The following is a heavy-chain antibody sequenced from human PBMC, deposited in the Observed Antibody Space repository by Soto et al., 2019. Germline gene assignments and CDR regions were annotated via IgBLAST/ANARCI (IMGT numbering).Heavy chain of an antibody. CDR1: GYTLTSYD. Sequence: GASVKVSCQASGYTLTSYDINWVRQATGQGLEWMGWMNPNSGNTGYAQKFQGRVTMTRNTSISTAYMELSSLRSEDTAVYYCARAVYYYYGMDVWGQGTTVTVSS. V-gene: IGHV1-8*02. J-gene: IGHJ6*02. CDR3: ARAVYYYYGMDV. CDR2: MNPNSGNT.